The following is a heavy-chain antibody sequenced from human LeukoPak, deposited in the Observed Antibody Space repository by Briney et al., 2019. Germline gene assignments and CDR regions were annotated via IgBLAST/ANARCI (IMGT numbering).Heavy chain of an antibody. Sequence: GGSLRLSCAASGFTFSSYEMNWVRQAPGKGLEWVSYISSSGSTIYYADSVKGRFTISRDNSKNTLYLQMNSLRAEDTAVYYCAKDRDIVATITGYWGQGTLVTVSS. J-gene: IGHJ4*02. V-gene: IGHV3-48*03. CDR2: ISSSGSTI. CDR1: GFTFSSYE. D-gene: IGHD5-12*01. CDR3: AKDRDIVATITGY.